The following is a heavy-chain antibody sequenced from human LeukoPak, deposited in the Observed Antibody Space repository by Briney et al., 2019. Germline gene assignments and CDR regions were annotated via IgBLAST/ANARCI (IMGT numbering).Heavy chain of an antibody. CDR2: ISDDGSNK. CDR1: QFTFRSYA. J-gene: IGHJ4*02. V-gene: IGHV3-30-3*01. CDR3: ARVGYYYDSSGEYWFDY. Sequence: GGSLRLSCTASQFTFRSYAMHWLRQAPGKGLEWLALISDDGSNKKYAGSVKGRFTISRDNSKNTLYLEMNSLRAEDTAVYYCARVGYYYDSSGEYWFDYWGQGTLVTVTS. D-gene: IGHD3-22*01.